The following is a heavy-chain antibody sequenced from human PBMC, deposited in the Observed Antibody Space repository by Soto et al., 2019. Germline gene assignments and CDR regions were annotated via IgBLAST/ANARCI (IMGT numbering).Heavy chain of an antibody. V-gene: IGHV2-70*11. CDR1: GFSLSTSGMC. J-gene: IGHJ4*02. CDR3: ARQYYDILTGYHFDY. D-gene: IGHD3-9*01. Sequence: SGPTLVNPTQTLTLTCTFSGFSLSTSGMCVSWIRQPPGKALEWLARIDWDDDKYYSTSLKTRLTISKDTSKNQVVLTMTNMDPVDTATYYCARQYYDILTGYHFDYWGQGTLVTSPQ. CDR2: IDWDDDK.